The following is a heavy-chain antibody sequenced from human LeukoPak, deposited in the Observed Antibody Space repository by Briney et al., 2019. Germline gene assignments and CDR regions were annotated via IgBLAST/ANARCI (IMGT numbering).Heavy chain of an antibody. J-gene: IGHJ3*02. Sequence: PSETLSPTCAVYGGSFSGYYWSWIRQPPGKGLEWIGEINHSGSTNYNPSLKSRVTISVDTSKNQFSLKLSSVTAADTAVYYCATPRYRRAGGFDIWGQGTMVTVSS. D-gene: IGHD3-16*02. CDR1: GGSFSGYY. V-gene: IGHV4-34*01. CDR2: INHSGST. CDR3: ATPRYRRAGGFDI.